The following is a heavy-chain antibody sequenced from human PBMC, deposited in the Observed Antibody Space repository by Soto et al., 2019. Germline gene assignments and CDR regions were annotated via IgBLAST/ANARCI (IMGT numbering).Heavy chain of an antibody. CDR2: IHYSGST. Sequence: QVQLQESGPGLVKPSETLSLTCTVPGGSVNIGTYYWGWIRQPPGKGLEWIGFIHYSGSTNYNPSLKSRVTMSVGTSNNQCSLKLTSVNAPDTAVYYCTRGGDAYKNGHWGQGTLVTVSS. J-gene: IGHJ4*02. V-gene: IGHV4-61*01. CDR1: GGSVNIGTYY. CDR3: TRGGDAYKNGH. D-gene: IGHD2-21*01.